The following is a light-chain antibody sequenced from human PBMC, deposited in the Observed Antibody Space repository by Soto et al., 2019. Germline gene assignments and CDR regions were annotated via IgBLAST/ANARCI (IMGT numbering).Light chain of an antibody. CDR2: KAS. V-gene: IGKV1-5*03. Sequence: PRTQSPSTLSGSVGDRVSITCRASQTISSWLAWYPRKPGKAPKLLIYKASTLKSGVPSRFSGSGSGTEFTLTISSLQPDDFATYYCKHYNSYSEACGQGTKVDI. CDR1: QTISSW. J-gene: IGKJ1*01. CDR3: KHYNSYSEA.